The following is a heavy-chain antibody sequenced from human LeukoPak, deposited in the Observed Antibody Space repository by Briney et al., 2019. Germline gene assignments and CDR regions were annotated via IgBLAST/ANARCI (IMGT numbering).Heavy chain of an antibody. J-gene: IGHJ6*02. CDR1: GGSISSGGYY. Sequence: SETLSLTCTVSGGSISSGGYYWSWIRQHPGKGLEWIGYIYYSGSTYYNPSLKSRVTISVDTSKNQFSLKLSSVTAADTAVYYCARGGHGWIQLENYYYYGMDVWGQGTTVTVSS. CDR3: ARGGHGWIQLENYYYYGMDV. D-gene: IGHD5-18*01. CDR2: IYYSGST. V-gene: IGHV4-31*03.